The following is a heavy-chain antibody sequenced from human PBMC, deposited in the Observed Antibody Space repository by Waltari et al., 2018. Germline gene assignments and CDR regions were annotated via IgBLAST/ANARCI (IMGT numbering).Heavy chain of an antibody. CDR3: AKAEARPR. J-gene: IGHJ4*02. Sequence: QVQLVESGGGVVQPGGSLSLSCAASGFTFSSYGMHWVRQAPGKGLEWVAFIRYDGSNKYYADSVKGRFTISRDNSKNTLYLQMNSLRAEDTAVYYCAKAEARPRWGQGTLVTVSS. CDR2: IRYDGSNK. CDR1: GFTFSSYG. V-gene: IGHV3-30*02.